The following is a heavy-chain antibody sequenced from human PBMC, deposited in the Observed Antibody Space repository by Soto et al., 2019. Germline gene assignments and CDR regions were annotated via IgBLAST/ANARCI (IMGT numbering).Heavy chain of an antibody. CDR2: MIPIFGTA. CDR1: GGTFSSYA. D-gene: IGHD3-10*01. J-gene: IGHJ4*02. CDR3: AREETLGELSYYFDY. V-gene: IGHV1-69*01. Sequence: QVQLVQSGAEVKKPGSSVKVSCKASGGTFSSYAISWVRQAPGQGLEWMGGMIPIFGTANYAQQFQGRVTITADESTSTAYMELSSLRSEDTAVYYCAREETLGELSYYFDYWGQGTLVTVSS.